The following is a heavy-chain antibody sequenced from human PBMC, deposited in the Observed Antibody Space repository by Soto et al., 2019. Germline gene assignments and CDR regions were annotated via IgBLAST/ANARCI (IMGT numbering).Heavy chain of an antibody. Sequence: QVQLVQSGAEVKKPGASVKVSCKASGYTFTSYAMHWVRQAPGQRLEWMGWINDGNGNTKYSQKFRGRVTITRDTSASTAYLALSRLRSEDTAVYYCARDNVYSFGLGTFDYWGQGPLVTVS. CDR3: ARDNVYSFGLGTFDY. J-gene: IGHJ4*02. V-gene: IGHV1-3*01. CDR2: INDGNGNT. CDR1: GYTFTSYA. D-gene: IGHD5-18*01.